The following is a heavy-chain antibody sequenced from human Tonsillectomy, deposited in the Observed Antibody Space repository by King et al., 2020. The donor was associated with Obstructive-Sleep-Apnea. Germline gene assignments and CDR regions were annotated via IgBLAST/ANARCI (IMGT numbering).Heavy chain of an antibody. CDR1: GFTFSTFS. D-gene: IGHD2-15*01. CDR3: ARETGYCSGGRCYRYGMDV. Sequence: VQLVESGGGLVKPGGSLRLSCAASGFTFSTFSMNWVRQAPGKGLEWGSSITSIGSYIYYVDSVKGRFTISRDNAKNSLFLQMNSLRAEDTAVYSCARETGYCSGGRCYRYGMDVWGQGTTVTVSS. V-gene: IGHV3-21*01. CDR2: ITSIGSYI. J-gene: IGHJ6*02.